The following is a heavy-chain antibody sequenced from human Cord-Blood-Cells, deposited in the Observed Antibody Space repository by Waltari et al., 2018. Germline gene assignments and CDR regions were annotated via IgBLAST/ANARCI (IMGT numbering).Heavy chain of an antibody. CDR3: ARLLAARPGAFDY. J-gene: IGHJ4*02. CDR2: IYPGDSDT. V-gene: IGHV5-51*01. CDR1: GYSFTSYW. Sequence: EVQLVQSGAEVKKPGESLKISCKGSGYSFTSYWIGWVRQTPGKGQEWMGIIYPGDSDTRYSPSVQGQVTNSADKSISTAYLQWSSLKASDTAMYYCARLLAARPGAFDYWGQGTLVTVSS. D-gene: IGHD6-6*01.